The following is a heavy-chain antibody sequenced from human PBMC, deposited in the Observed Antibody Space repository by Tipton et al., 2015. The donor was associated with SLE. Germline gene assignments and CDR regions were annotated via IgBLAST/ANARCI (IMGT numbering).Heavy chain of an antibody. CDR3: AKARTTVTSYDAFDI. CDR1: GFTFNIHA. CDR2: ISGGRT. Sequence: SLRLSCAASGFTFNIHAMTWVRQTPGKGLKWVSGISGGRTHYADSVKGRCSISRDNSKNTLYLQMNSLRAEDTAVYYCAKARTTVTSYDAFDIWGQGTMVTVS. J-gene: IGHJ3*02. V-gene: IGHV3-23*01. D-gene: IGHD4-17*01.